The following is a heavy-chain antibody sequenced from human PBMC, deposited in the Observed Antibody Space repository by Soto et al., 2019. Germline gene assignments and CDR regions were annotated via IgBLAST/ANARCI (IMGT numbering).Heavy chain of an antibody. CDR3: ARLLSCSSSFWDYYYYGMDV. D-gene: IGHD6-6*01. Sequence: GESLKISCKGSGYSFTSYWIGWVRQMPGKGLEWMGTIYPGDSDTRYSPSFQGQVTISADKSISTAYLQWSSLKASDTAMYYCARLLSCSSSFWDYYYYGMDVWGQGTTVTVSS. CDR2: IYPGDSDT. CDR1: GYSFTSYW. V-gene: IGHV5-51*01. J-gene: IGHJ6*02.